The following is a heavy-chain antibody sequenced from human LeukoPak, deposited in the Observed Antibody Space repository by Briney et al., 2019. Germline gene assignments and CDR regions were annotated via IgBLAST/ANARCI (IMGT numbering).Heavy chain of an antibody. V-gene: IGHV3-21*01. D-gene: IGHD4/OR15-4a*01. CDR3: ARALEIGADV. J-gene: IGHJ6*04. CDR2: ISSSSSYI. CDR1: GFTFSSYS. Sequence: GGSLRLSCAASGFTFSSYSMNWVRQAPGKGLEWVSSISSSSSYIYYADSVKGRFTISRDNAKNSLYLQMNSLGAEDTAVYYCARALEIGADVWGKGTTVTVSS.